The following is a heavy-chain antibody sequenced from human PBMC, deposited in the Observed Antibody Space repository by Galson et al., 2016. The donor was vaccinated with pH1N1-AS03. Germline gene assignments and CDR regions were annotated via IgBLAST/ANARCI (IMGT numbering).Heavy chain of an antibody. D-gene: IGHD3-3*02. Sequence: TLSLTCTVSGFSINNDYFWGWVRQPPGRGLEWIGSVQHRGDTYYNPSLKSRVAISVDTSKNQFSLRLSSLTAADTAGYYCGGSGRHISVYGVTPNWFDPWGQGTVVTVSS. CDR2: VQHRGDT. CDR1: GFSINNDYF. V-gene: IGHV4-38-2*02. CDR3: GGSGRHISVYGVTPNWFDP. J-gene: IGHJ5*02.